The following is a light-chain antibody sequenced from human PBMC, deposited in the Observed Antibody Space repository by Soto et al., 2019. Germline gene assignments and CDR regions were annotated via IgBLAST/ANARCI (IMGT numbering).Light chain of an antibody. Sequence: ETVMTQSPATLSVSPGERATLSGRASQSVSSNVAWYQQKPGQAPRLLIYDASSRATGIPARFSGSGSGTEFTLTISSLQSEDFAVYYCQQYNLWPYTFGQGTKLEVK. CDR3: QQYNLWPYT. CDR2: DAS. J-gene: IGKJ2*01. V-gene: IGKV3-15*01. CDR1: QSVSSN.